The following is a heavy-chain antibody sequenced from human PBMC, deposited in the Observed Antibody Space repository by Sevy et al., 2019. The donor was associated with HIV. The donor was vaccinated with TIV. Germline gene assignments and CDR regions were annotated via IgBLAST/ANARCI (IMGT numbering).Heavy chain of an antibody. CDR2: FDPEDGET. CDR1: GYTLTELS. CDR3: ATSLRFLEWLIFDY. D-gene: IGHD3-3*01. J-gene: IGHJ4*02. V-gene: IGHV1-24*01. Sequence: ASVKVSCKVSGYTLTELSMHWVRQAPGKGLEWMGGFDPEDGETIYAQKFQGRVTMTEDTSIDTAYMELSSLRSEDTAVYYCATSLRFLEWLIFDYWGQGTLVTVSS.